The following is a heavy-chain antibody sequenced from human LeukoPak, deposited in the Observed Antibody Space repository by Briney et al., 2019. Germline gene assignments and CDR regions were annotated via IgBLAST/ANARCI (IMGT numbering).Heavy chain of an antibody. CDR2: INHSGST. CDR1: GGSSSGYY. D-gene: IGHD3-22*01. V-gene: IGHV4-34*01. CDR3: ARASYYYDSSGYALFWFDP. Sequence: SETLSLTCAVYGGSSSGYYWSWIRQPPGKGLEWIGEINHSGSTNYNPSLKSRVTISVDTSKNQFSLKLSSVTAADTAVYYCARASYYYDSSGYALFWFDPWGQGTLVTVSS. J-gene: IGHJ5*02.